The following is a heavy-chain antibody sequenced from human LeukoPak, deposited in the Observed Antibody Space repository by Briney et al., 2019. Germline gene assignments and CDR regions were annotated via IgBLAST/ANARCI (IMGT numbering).Heavy chain of an antibody. V-gene: IGHV1-46*01. D-gene: IGHD2-15*01. Sequence: ASVKVSCKASGYTFTSYYMHWVRQAPRQGLEWMGLINPSGGSTSYAQKFQGRVTMTRDTSTSTVYMELSSLRSEDTAVYYCARDTYCSGGSCYSGYFDYWGQGTLVTVSS. CDR3: ARDTYCSGGSCYSGYFDY. CDR1: GYTFTSYY. CDR2: INPSGGST. J-gene: IGHJ4*02.